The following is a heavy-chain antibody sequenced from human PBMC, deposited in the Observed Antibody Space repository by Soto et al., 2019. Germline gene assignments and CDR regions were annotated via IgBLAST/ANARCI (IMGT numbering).Heavy chain of an antibody. CDR1: GFIVSRNY. V-gene: IGHV3-53*01. CDR2: IYSGGYT. J-gene: IGHJ4*02. CDR3: ARCLVQHFDWHGAPDY. Sequence: PGGSLRLSCAASGFIVSRNYMSWVRKAPGKGLEWVSVIYSGGYTYYADSVKGRFTISRDNSKNTLYLQMNSLRAEDTAVYYCARCLVQHFDWHGAPDYWGQGTLVTVSS. D-gene: IGHD3-9*01.